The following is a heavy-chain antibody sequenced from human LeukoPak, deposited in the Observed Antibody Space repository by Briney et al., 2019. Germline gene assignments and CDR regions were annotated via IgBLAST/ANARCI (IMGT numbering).Heavy chain of an antibody. D-gene: IGHD3-22*01. J-gene: IGHJ4*02. Sequence: GGSLRLSCAASEFTFNSYWMSWVRQAPGKGLEWVANIKQDGSEKYYVDSVKGRFTISRDNAKNSLYLQMNSLRAEDTAMYYCARDLYRIVVVPHYFDYWGQGTLITVSS. V-gene: IGHV3-7*01. CDR2: IKQDGSEK. CDR3: ARDLYRIVVVPHYFDY. CDR1: EFTFNSYW.